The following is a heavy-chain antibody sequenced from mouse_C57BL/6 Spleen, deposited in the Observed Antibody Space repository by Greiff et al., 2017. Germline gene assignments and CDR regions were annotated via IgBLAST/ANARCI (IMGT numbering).Heavy chain of an antibody. CDR2: INPSNGGT. Sequence: QVQLQQPGTELVKPGASVKLSCKASGYTFTSYWMHWVKQRPGQGLEWIGNINPSNGGTNYNEKFKSKATLTVDKSSSTAYMQLSSLPSEDSAVXYCAIDCGYLSYWLDYWGQGTTLTVSS. CDR3: AIDCGYLSYWLDY. D-gene: IGHD2-2*01. CDR1: GYTFTSYW. J-gene: IGHJ2*01. V-gene: IGHV1-53*01.